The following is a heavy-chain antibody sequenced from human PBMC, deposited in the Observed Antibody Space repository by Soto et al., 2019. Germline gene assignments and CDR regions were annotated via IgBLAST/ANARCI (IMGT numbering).Heavy chain of an antibody. CDR1: GYIFISYW. Sequence: PWESRTISCKGSGYIFISYWIGWVRQIPGKGLEWMGITHGGDANTRYSPSFEGQVTISTDKSITTAYLQWSSLKASDTAMYYCARRGTYSSGWDYWGQGPLVTVSS. CDR3: ARRGTYSSGWDY. V-gene: IGHV5-51*01. J-gene: IGHJ4*02. CDR2: THGGDANT. D-gene: IGHD6-19*01.